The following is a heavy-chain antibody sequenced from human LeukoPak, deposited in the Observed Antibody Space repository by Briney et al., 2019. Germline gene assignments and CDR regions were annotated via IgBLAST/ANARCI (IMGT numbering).Heavy chain of an antibody. CDR3: ARDGWFYYDSSDYSGFDY. V-gene: IGHV1-46*01. CDR1: GYTFTRYD. Sequence: GASVKVSCKASGYTFTRYDMHWVRQAPGQGPEWMGIINPSGGSINYAQKFQGRVTMTRDTSTSTVYMELSSLRSEDTAVYYCARDGWFYYDSSDYSGFDYWGQGTLVTVSS. CDR2: INPSGGSI. J-gene: IGHJ4*02. D-gene: IGHD3-22*01.